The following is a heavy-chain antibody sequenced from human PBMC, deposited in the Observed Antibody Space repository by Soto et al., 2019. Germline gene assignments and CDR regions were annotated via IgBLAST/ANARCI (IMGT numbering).Heavy chain of an antibody. D-gene: IGHD3-10*01. CDR2: IIPIFGTA. Sequence: SVKVSCTASGGPFSSYAISWVRQAPGQGLEWMGGIIPIFGTANYAQKFQCRVTITADESTSTAYMELSSLRSEDTAVYYCARGRIITMVRGVIISRGPFDPWGQGTLVTVSS. J-gene: IGHJ5*02. V-gene: IGHV1-69*13. CDR1: GGPFSSYA. CDR3: ARGRIITMVRGVIISRGPFDP.